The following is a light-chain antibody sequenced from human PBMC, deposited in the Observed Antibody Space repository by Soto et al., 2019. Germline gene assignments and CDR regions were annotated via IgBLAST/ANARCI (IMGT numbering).Light chain of an antibody. V-gene: IGKV3-11*01. CDR3: QLRSNWPPTWT. Sequence: EIVLTQSPATLSLSPGERATLSCRASQSISRYLAWYQHKPAQAPRLLIYDASTRAAGIPARFSGSGSGTDFTLTISSLEPEDFAVYFCQLRSNWPPTWTFGQGTKVEVK. CDR1: QSISRY. CDR2: DAS. J-gene: IGKJ1*01.